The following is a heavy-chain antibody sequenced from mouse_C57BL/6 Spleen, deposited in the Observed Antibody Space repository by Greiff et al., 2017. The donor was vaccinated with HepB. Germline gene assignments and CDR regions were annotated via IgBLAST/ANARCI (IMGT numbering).Heavy chain of an antibody. D-gene: IGHD1-1*01. CDR2: IHPNSGST. CDR3: ARSYYGSSDGFDY. CDR1: GYTFTSYW. V-gene: IGHV1-64*01. J-gene: IGHJ2*01. Sequence: QVQLQQPGAELVKPGASVKLSCKASGYTFTSYWMHWVKQRPGQGLEWIGMIHPNSGSTNYNEKFKSKATLTVDKSSSTAYMQLSSLTSEDSAVYDCARSYYGSSDGFDYWGQGTTLTVSS.